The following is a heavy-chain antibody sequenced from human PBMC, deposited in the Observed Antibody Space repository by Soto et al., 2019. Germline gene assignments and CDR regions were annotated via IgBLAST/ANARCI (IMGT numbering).Heavy chain of an antibody. Sequence: ASVKVSCKVSGYTLTELSMHWVRQASGKGLEWMGGFDPEDGETIYAQKFQGRVTMTEDTSTDTAYMELSSLRSEDTAVYYCATAPMKTKLASPVTAYYYYYMDVWGKGTKVTVSS. D-gene: IGHD2-21*02. CDR2: FDPEDGET. CDR1: GYTLTELS. V-gene: IGHV1-24*01. CDR3: ATAPMKTKLASPVTAYYYYYMDV. J-gene: IGHJ6*03.